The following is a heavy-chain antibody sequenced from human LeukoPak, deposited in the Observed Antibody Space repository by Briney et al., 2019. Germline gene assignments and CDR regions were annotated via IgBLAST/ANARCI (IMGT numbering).Heavy chain of an antibody. J-gene: IGHJ4*02. CDR3: ASSIAVAGTDFDY. CDR2: ISSSSSTI. Sequence: GGSLRLSCAASGFTFSSYEMNWVRQAPGKGLEWVSYISSSSSTIYYADSVKGRFTISRDNAKNSLYLQMNSLRAEDTAVYYCASSIAVAGTDFDYWGQGTLVTVSS. D-gene: IGHD6-19*01. V-gene: IGHV3-48*03. CDR1: GFTFSSYE.